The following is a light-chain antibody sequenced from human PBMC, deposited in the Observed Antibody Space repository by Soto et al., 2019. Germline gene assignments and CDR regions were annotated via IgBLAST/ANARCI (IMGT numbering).Light chain of an antibody. V-gene: IGLV4-69*01. CDR3: QTWGTGVHDV. J-gene: IGLJ1*01. Sequence: QPVLTQSPSASASLGASVKLTCTLSSGHSSYAIAWHQQQPEKGPRYLMKLNSDGSHSKGDGIPDRFSGSSSGAERYLTSSGLQSEEEADYCCQTWGTGVHDVFGTGTKLTVL. CDR1: SGHSSYA. CDR2: LNSDGSH.